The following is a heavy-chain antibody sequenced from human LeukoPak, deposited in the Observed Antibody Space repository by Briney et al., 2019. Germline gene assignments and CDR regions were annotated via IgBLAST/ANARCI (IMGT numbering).Heavy chain of an antibody. D-gene: IGHD6-13*01. CDR3: ARDRAAADLDY. J-gene: IGHJ4*02. V-gene: IGHV3-33*01. CDR2: IWYDGSNK. Sequence: GGSLRLSCAESGFTFSSYGMHWVRQAPGKGLEWVAVIWYDGSNKFYADSVKGRFTISRDNSKNTLYLQMNSLRAEDTAVYYCARDRAAADLDYWGQGTLVTVSS. CDR1: GFTFSSYG.